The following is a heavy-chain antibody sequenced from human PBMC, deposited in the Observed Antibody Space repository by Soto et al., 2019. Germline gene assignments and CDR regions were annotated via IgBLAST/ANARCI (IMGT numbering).Heavy chain of an antibody. Sequence: PGGSLRVSCAASGFTFSSYAMSWVRQAPGKGLEWVSAISGSGGSTYYADSVKGRFTISRDNSKNTLYLQMNSLRAEDTAVYYCAKDSTSITIFGVVIKVGQTPHDYWGQGTLVTVS. D-gene: IGHD3-3*01. CDR1: GFTFSSYA. CDR3: AKDSTSITIFGVVIKVGQTPHDY. CDR2: ISGSGGST. J-gene: IGHJ4*02. V-gene: IGHV3-23*01.